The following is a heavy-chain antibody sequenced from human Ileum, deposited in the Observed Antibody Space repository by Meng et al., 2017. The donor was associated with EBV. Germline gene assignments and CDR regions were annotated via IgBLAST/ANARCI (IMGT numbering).Heavy chain of an antibody. CDR1: NGSVSSYGYY. Sequence: LQESGPGLVKPSETLSLICSVSNGSVSSYGYYWTWIRQPPGKGLEWIGYMSYTGSTNYKSTLKSRVTISVDKSKNQFSLKLSSVTAADTAVYYCARERGGGDRGIQWGQGTLVTVSS. D-gene: IGHD2-21*02. CDR2: MSYTGST. J-gene: IGHJ4*02. CDR3: ARERGGGDRGIQ. V-gene: IGHV4-61*08.